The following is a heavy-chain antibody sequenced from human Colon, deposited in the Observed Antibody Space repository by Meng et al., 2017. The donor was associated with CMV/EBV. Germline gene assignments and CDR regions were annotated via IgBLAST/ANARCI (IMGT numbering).Heavy chain of an antibody. CDR1: GFRFDDFA. V-gene: IGHV3-20*04. CDR3: AKDYMSACDS. D-gene: IGHD2-21*01. CDR2: IDWNGGVT. J-gene: IGHJ4*02. Sequence: SCAASGFRFDDFAVSWVRQVPGKGLEWVAGIDWNGGVTQYSESVKGRFTVSRNNAKSSLYLQMNSLRTEDTALYYCAKDYMSACDSWGRGTLVTVSS.